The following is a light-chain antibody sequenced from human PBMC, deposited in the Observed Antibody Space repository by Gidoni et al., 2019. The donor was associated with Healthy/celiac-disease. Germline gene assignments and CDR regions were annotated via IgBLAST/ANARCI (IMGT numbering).Light chain of an antibody. V-gene: IGKV2-28*01. CDR3: MQALQTLLT. J-gene: IGKJ4*01. CDR2: LGS. Sequence: DIVMTQSPLSLPVTPGEPASISCRSSKSLLHSNGYNYLDWYLQKPGQSPQLLIYLGSNRASGVPDRFSGSGAGTDFTLKISRVEAEDVWVYYCMQALQTLLTFGGXTKVEIK. CDR1: KSLLHSNGYNY.